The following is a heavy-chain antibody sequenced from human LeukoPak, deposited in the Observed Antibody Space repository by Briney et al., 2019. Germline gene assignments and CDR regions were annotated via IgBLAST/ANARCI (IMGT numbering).Heavy chain of an antibody. CDR1: GYXFTSHY. D-gene: IGHD2-15*01. J-gene: IGHJ4*02. CDR3: ARDEAYCSGGRCYPFDY. Sequence: ASVKVSCKASGYXFTSHYMHWVRQAPGQGLEWMGIINPGGGTTTYAQKFQGRVTMTRDTSTSTVNMELSSLRSEDTAVYYCARDEAYCSGGRCYPFDYWGQGTLVTVSS. CDR2: INPGGGTT. V-gene: IGHV1-46*01.